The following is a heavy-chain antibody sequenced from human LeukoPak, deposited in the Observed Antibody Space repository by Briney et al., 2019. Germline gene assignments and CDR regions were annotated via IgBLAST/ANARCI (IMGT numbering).Heavy chain of an antibody. J-gene: IGHJ6*03. CDR3: ARDGSAQLNYYYMDV. Sequence: PGGSLRLSCAASGFTFSSYSMNWVRQAPGKGLEWVSSISSSSSYIYYADSVKGRFTISRDNAKNSLYLQMNSLRAEDTAVYYCARDGSAQLNYYYMDVWGKGTTVTVSS. CDR2: ISSSSSYI. V-gene: IGHV3-21*01. D-gene: IGHD6-13*01. CDR1: GFTFSSYS.